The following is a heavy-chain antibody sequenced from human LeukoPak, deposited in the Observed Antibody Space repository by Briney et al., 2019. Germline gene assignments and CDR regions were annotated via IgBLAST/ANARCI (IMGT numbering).Heavy chain of an antibody. CDR2: IYPGDSDT. Sequence: GESLKISCKGSGYTFTNYWIAWVRQMPGKGLEWMGIIYPGDSDTRYSPSFQGQVTISADKSISTAYLQWSSLKASDTAMYYCARQRPESYGYNYLGAFDIWGQGTMVTVSS. V-gene: IGHV5-51*01. CDR1: GYTFTNYW. D-gene: IGHD5-24*01. CDR3: ARQRPESYGYNYLGAFDI. J-gene: IGHJ3*02.